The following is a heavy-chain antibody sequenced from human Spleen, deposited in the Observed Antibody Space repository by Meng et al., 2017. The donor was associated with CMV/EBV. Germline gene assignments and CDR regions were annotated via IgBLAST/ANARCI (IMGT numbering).Heavy chain of an antibody. Sequence: SLKISCAASGFTFSSYAMHWVRQAPGKGLEWVSTISWNSGSIGYADSVKGRFTISRDNAKNSLYVQMNSLRAEDTALYYCAKDIREYYYDSSGYSDAFDMWGQGTMVTVSS. D-gene: IGHD3-22*01. CDR3: AKDIREYYYDSSGYSDAFDM. J-gene: IGHJ3*02. CDR2: ISWNSGSI. V-gene: IGHV3-9*01. CDR1: GFTFSSYA.